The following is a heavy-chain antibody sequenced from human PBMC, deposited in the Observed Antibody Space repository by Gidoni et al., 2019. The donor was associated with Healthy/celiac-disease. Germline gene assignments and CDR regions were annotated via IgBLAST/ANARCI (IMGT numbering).Heavy chain of an antibody. D-gene: IGHD6-6*01. J-gene: IGHJ6*02. CDR1: GFTFSSYG. CDR3: ARDAPPGPRRIAARPWRLYGMDV. CDR2: IWYDGSNK. Sequence: QVQLVESGGGVVQPGRSLSLSCAASGFTFSSYGMHWARRAPGKGLEWVAVIWYDGSNKYYADSVKGRFTISRDNSKNTLYLQMNSLRAEDTAVYYCARDAPPGPRRIAARPWRLYGMDVWGQGTTVTVSS. V-gene: IGHV3-33*01.